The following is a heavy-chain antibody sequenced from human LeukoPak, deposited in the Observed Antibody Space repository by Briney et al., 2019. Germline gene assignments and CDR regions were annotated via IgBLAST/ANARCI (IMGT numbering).Heavy chain of an antibody. CDR1: GYTFTSYG. J-gene: IGHJ4*02. CDR3: GRDWGPIKFNTYY. Sequence: ASVKSPGKATGYTFTSYGMSWVRQAPGQGLEWMGWISSNSDNTNYAQKLQGRVTMPTDTSTSTAYMELRSLRSDDTAVYYCGRDWGPIKFNTYYRGQGTLVTVSS. V-gene: IGHV1-18*01. CDR2: ISSNSDNT. D-gene: IGHD3-16*01.